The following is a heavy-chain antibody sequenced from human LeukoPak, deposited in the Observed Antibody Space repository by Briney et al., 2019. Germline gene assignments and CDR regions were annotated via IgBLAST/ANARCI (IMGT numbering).Heavy chain of an antibody. D-gene: IGHD3-3*01. CDR3: ARRRSGIITIYHYYFDY. CDR1: GGSISSSSYY. CDR2: IYYSGST. J-gene: IGHJ4*02. Sequence: PSETLSLTCTVSGGSISSSSYYWGWIRQPPGKGLEWIGSIYYSGSTYYNPSLKSRVTVSVDTSKNQFSLKLSSVTAADTAVYYCARRRSGIITIYHYYFDYWGQGTLVTVSS. V-gene: IGHV4-39*07.